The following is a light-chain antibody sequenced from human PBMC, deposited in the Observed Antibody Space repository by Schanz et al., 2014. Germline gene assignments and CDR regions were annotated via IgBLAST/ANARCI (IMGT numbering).Light chain of an antibody. J-gene: IGKJ4*01. V-gene: IGKV3-15*01. CDR2: GAS. CDR1: QSVSSN. Sequence: EIVLTQSPGTLSLSPGERATLSCRASQSVSSNYLAWYQQKPGQAPRLLIYGASTRATGIPARFSGSGSGTEFTLTISSLQSEDFATYYCQQYNSYPLTFGGGTKVEMK. CDR3: QQYNSYPLT.